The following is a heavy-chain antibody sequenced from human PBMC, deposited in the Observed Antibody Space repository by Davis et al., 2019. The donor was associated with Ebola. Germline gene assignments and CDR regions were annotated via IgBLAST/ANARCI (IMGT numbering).Heavy chain of an antibody. V-gene: IGHV4-61*01. Sequence: SETLSLTCTVSGGSFSSGSYYWSWIRQPPGKGLVWIGYIYSSGSTNYNPSLKRRVTISVDTSKNQFFLKLSSVTAADTAVYYCARDRHAYGLDVWGQGTTVTVSS. CDR3: ARDRHAYGLDV. J-gene: IGHJ6*02. CDR2: IYSSGST. CDR1: GGSFSSGSYY.